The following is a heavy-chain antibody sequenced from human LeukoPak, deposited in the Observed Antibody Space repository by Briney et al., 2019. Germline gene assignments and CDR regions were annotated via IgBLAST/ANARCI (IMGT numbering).Heavy chain of an antibody. D-gene: IGHD6-13*01. CDR2: ISWNSGSI. J-gene: IGHJ5*02. CDR3: AKGYSSSWYYWFDP. V-gene: IGHV3-9*03. Sequence: SGRSLRLSXAASGFTFNDYAMHWVRQAPGKGLEWVSGISWNSGSIGYADSVKGRFTISRDNAKNSLYLQMNSLRAEGMAFYYCAKGYSSSWYYWFDPWGQGTLVTVSS. CDR1: GFTFNDYA.